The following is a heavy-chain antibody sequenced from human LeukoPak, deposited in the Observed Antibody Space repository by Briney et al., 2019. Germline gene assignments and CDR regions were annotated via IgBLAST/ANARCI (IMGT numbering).Heavy chain of an antibody. CDR1: GYTFTSYY. CDR3: ARDTPGPDY. J-gene: IGHJ4*02. V-gene: IGHV1-46*01. CDR2: INPTGVST. D-gene: IGHD3-10*01. Sequence: ASVKVSCKASGYTFTSYYMHWVRQAPGEGLEWMGIINPTGVSTSYAQKFQGRVTMTRDTSISTAYMELSRLRSDDTAVYYCARDTPGPDYWGQGTLVTVSS.